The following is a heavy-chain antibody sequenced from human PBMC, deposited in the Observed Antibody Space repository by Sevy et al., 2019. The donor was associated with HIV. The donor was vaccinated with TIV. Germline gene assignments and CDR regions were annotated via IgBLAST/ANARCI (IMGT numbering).Heavy chain of an antibody. Sequence: GGSLRLSCAASGFTFNSYWMSWVRQAPGKGLEWVANIKQDGSEKYYVDSVKGRFTISRDNSQNSLFLQMNTLRAEDTAVYYCAREGSPYDTYYYYYGMDVWGQGTTATVYS. D-gene: IGHD5-12*01. CDR3: AREGSPYDTYYYYYGMDV. CDR1: GFTFNSYW. J-gene: IGHJ6*02. CDR2: IKQDGSEK. V-gene: IGHV3-7*01.